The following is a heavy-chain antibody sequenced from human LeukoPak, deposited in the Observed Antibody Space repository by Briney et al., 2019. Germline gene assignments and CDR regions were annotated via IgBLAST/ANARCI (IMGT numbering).Heavy chain of an antibody. D-gene: IGHD4-17*01. J-gene: IGHJ4*02. CDR2: ISGSGGST. Sequence: PGGSLRLSCAASGFTFSSYAMSRVRQAPGKGLEWVSAISGSGGSTYYADSVKGRFTISRDNSKNTLYLQMNSLRAEDTAVYYCAKDSQDYGDYGYYFDYWGQGTLVTVSS. V-gene: IGHV3-23*01. CDR3: AKDSQDYGDYGYYFDY. CDR1: GFTFSSYA.